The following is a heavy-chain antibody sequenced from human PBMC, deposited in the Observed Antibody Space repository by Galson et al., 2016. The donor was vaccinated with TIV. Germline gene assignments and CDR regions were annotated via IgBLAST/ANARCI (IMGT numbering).Heavy chain of an antibody. CDR1: GFAFDAYA. CDR3: AKGAKDHVYHGMDV. V-gene: IGHV3-9*01. CDR2: INWSSAST. Sequence: SLRLSCAASGFAFDAYAMHWVRQPPGKGLEWVSGINWSSASTGYAGSVKGRFTISRDNAKNSLYLQMHSLRPVDAALYYCAKGAKDHVYHGMDVWGQGTTVSVSS. D-gene: IGHD1-14*01. J-gene: IGHJ6*02.